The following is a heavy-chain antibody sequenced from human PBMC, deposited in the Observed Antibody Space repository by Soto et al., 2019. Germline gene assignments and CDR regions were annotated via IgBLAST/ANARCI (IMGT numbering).Heavy chain of an antibody. J-gene: IGHJ4*02. CDR3: VRDWESTTQTWGFGDS. V-gene: IGHV1-69*04. CDR2: IIPIFGVT. D-gene: IGHD3-10*01. Sequence: QVQVVQSGAEVKKPGSSVKVSCKASGGTFSSYTITWVRQAPGQGLEWLGRIIPIFGVTNYAQKFPDRRTMSAARPTTTAYMELSSLTAADTAVYYCVRDWESTTQTWGFGDSWGQGTLVTVSS. CDR1: GGTFSSYT.